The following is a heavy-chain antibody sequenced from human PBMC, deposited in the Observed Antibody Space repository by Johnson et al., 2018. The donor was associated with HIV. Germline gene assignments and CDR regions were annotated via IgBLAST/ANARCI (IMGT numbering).Heavy chain of an antibody. Sequence: QVQLLESGGGVVQPGRSLRLSCAASGFTFSSYAMHWVRQAPGKGLEWVAMISYDGSNKYYADSVKGRFTISRDNSKNTLYLQMNSLRAGDTAVYYCARAIAAAGAFDIWGQGTMVTVSS. CDR3: ARAIAAAGAFDI. J-gene: IGHJ3*02. CDR1: GFTFSSYA. V-gene: IGHV3-30*04. CDR2: ISYDGSNK. D-gene: IGHD6-13*01.